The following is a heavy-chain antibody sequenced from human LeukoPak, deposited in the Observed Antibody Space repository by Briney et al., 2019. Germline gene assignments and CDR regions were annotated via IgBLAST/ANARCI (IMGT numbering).Heavy chain of an antibody. V-gene: IGHV3-48*04. Sequence: GGSLRLSCAASGFTFSSYGMNWVRLAPGKGLEWLSYISSRISTIYYADSVKGRFTISRDNAKNSLYLQMNSLTVEDTAVYYCATPMTFRAFDIWGQGTIVTVSS. D-gene: IGHD3-16*01. CDR1: GFTFSSYG. CDR3: ATPMTFRAFDI. CDR2: ISSRISTI. J-gene: IGHJ3*02.